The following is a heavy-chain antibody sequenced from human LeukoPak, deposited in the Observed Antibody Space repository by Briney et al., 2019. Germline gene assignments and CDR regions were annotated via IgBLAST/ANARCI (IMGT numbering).Heavy chain of an antibody. CDR2: IWSDGSKK. V-gene: IGHV3-33*06. CDR3: AKDLGYYGSGSYPYFDN. D-gene: IGHD3-10*01. J-gene: IGHJ4*02. Sequence: GGSLRLSCTASGFTFSSCGMHWVRQAPGQGLEWVAVIWSDGSKKYHADSVKGRFTISRDNTKNTLYLQMNSLRAEDTAVYYCAKDLGYYGSGSYPYFDNWGQGTLVTVSS. CDR1: GFTFSSCG.